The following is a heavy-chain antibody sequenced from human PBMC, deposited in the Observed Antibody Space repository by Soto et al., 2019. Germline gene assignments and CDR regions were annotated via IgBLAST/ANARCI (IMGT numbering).Heavy chain of an antibody. D-gene: IGHD2-8*02. J-gene: IGHJ4*02. CDR3: ARARYCTGVSCVPLY. Sequence: PGGSLRLSCATSGFTFSSYWMTWVRQAPGKGLEWVANTKPDGSAQYYVDSVKGRFTISRDNAKNSLYLQMNSLRGEDTALYYCARARYCTGVSCVPLYWGPGTLVTVSS. CDR2: TKPDGSAQ. CDR1: GFTFSSYW. V-gene: IGHV3-7*01.